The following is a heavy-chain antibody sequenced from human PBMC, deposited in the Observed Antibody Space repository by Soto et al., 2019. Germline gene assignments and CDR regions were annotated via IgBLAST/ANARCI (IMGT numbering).Heavy chain of an antibody. J-gene: IGHJ4*02. CDR2: INPSGGST. CDR3: ARAQRWNLSWPRPSSYYFDY. V-gene: IGHV1-46*01. CDR1: GYPLTSYY. Sequence: GXSVKVSCKASGYPLTSYYMHWVRQAPGQGLEWMGIINPSGGSTSYAQKFQGRVTMTRDTSTSTVYMELSSLRSEDTAVYYCARAQRWNLSWPRPSSYYFDYCGQRTLVTVSS. D-gene: IGHD5-12*01.